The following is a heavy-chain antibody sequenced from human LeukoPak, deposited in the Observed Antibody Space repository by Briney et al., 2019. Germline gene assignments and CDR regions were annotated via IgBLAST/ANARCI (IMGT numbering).Heavy chain of an antibody. V-gene: IGHV1-69*13. J-gene: IGHJ4*02. CDR1: GGTFSSYA. CDR3: ARGRGRATIFGLDY. Sequence: SVKVSCKPSGGTFSSYAISWVRQAPGQGLEWMGGIIPIFGTANYAQKFQGRVTITADESTSTAYMELSSLRSEDTAVYYCARGRGRATIFGLDYWGQGTLVTVSS. D-gene: IGHD5-24*01. CDR2: IIPIFGTA.